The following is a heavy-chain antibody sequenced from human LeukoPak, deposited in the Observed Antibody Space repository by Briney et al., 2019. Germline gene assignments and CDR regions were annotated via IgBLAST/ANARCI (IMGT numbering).Heavy chain of an antibody. CDR1: GYTFTSYY. V-gene: IGHV1-46*01. J-gene: IGHJ6*03. CDR2: INPSGGST. Sequence: ASVKVSCKASGYTFTSYYMHWVRQAPGQGLEWMGIINPSGGSTSYAQKFQGRVTMTRDTSTSTVYMELSSLRSEDTAVYYCARAMGVVVAATPSYYYYMDVWGKGTTVTVSS. D-gene: IGHD2-15*01. CDR3: ARAMGVVVAATPSYYYYMDV.